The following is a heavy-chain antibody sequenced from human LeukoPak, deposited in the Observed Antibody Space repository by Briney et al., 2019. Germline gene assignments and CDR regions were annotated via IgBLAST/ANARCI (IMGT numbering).Heavy chain of an antibody. Sequence: PGGSLRLSCAASKFTFSSHEMNWVRQAPGKGLEWVSYISRSGSTIYYADSVKGRFTISRDNAKNSLYLQMNSLRAEDTAMYYCARVETEGSSWYGVHYFDYWGQGTQVTVSS. J-gene: IGHJ4*02. D-gene: IGHD6-13*01. CDR1: KFTFSSHE. CDR3: ARVETEGSSWYGVHYFDY. V-gene: IGHV3-48*03. CDR2: ISRSGSTI.